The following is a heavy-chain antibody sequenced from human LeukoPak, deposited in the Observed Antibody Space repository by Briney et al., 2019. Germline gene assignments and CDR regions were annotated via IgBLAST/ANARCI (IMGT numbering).Heavy chain of an antibody. CDR1: GFTFSSYW. Sequence: PGGSLRLSCAASGFTFSSYWMNWVRQAPGKGLEWVSYISSSGSTIYYADSVKGRFTISRDNARNSLYLQMNTLRAEDTAVYSCARGADGVSSNSRGWFDPWGQGTLVTVSS. J-gene: IGHJ5*02. CDR2: ISSSGSTI. D-gene: IGHD2-15*01. CDR3: ARGADGVSSNSRGWFDP. V-gene: IGHV3-48*04.